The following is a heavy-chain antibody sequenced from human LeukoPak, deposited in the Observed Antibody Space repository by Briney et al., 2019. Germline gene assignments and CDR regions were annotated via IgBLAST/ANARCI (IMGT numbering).Heavy chain of an antibody. J-gene: IGHJ5*02. Sequence: ASVKVSCKASGYTFTSYDINWVRQATGQGLEWMGWMNPNSGNTGYAQKFQGRVTMTRNTSISTAYTELSSLRSEDTAVYYCARGIEYSSPPDWFDPWGQGTLVTVSS. D-gene: IGHD6-6*01. CDR2: MNPNSGNT. CDR3: ARGIEYSSPPDWFDP. CDR1: GYTFTSYD. V-gene: IGHV1-8*01.